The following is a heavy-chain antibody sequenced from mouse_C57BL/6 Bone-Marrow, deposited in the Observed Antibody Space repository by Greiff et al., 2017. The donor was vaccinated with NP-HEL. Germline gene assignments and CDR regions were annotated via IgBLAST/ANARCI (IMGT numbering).Heavy chain of an antibody. J-gene: IGHJ2*01. Sequence: VQLQQPGAELVKPGASVKLSCKASGYTFTSYWMQWVKQRPGQGLEWIGEIDPSDSYTNYNQKFKGKATLTVDTSSSTAYMQLSSLTSEDSAVYYCARRHYYGSSYGYYFDYWGQGTTLTVSS. CDR3: ARRHYYGSSYGYYFDY. CDR1: GYTFTSYW. D-gene: IGHD1-1*01. CDR2: IDPSDSYT. V-gene: IGHV1-50*01.